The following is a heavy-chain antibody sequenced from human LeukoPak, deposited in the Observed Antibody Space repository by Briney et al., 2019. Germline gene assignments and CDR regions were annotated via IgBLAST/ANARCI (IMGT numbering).Heavy chain of an antibody. CDR3: ASGVEMATTDAFDI. CDR2: IYSGGST. CDR1: GFTVRSNY. Sequence: PGGSLRLSCAASGFTVRSNYMSWVRQAPGKGLEWVSVIYSGGSTYYADSVKGRFTISRDNSKNTLYLQMNSLRAEDTAVYYCASGVEMATTDAFDIWGQGTMVTVSS. J-gene: IGHJ3*02. D-gene: IGHD5-24*01. V-gene: IGHV3-53*01.